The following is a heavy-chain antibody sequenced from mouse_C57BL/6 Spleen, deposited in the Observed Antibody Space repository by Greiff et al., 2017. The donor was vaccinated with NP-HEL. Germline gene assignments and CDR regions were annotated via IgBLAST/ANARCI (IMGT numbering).Heavy chain of an antibody. CDR2: ISYDGSN. V-gene: IGHV3-6*01. CDR1: GYSITSGYY. D-gene: IGHD2-4*01. Sequence: DVKLQESGPGLVKPSQSLSLTCSVTGYSITSGYYWNWIRQFPGNKLEWMGYISYDGSNNYNPSLKNRISITRDTSKNQFFLKLNSVTTEDTATYYCARRDYDGGYYCDYWGQGTTLTVSS. CDR3: ARRDYDGGYYCDY. J-gene: IGHJ2*01.